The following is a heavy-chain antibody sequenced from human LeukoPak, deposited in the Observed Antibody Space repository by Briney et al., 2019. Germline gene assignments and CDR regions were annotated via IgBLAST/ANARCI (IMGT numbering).Heavy chain of an antibody. D-gene: IGHD6-13*01. V-gene: IGHV1-8*03. J-gene: IGHJ6*03. Sequence: GASEKVSCKASGYTFTGNYIHWVRQAPGHGLEWMGWINPNTGDTNYAQKFQGRATITRNTSISTAYMELSSLRSEDTAVYYCARGRRGIAAADYHYYYYMDVWGKGTTVTVSS. CDR2: INPNTGDT. CDR3: ARGRRGIAAADYHYYYYMDV. CDR1: GYTFTGNY.